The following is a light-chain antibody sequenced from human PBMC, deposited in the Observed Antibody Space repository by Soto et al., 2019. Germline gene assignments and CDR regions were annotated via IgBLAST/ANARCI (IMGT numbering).Light chain of an antibody. Sequence: EVVLTQSPATLSLSPGERATLSCRASQSVSSYLAWYQQKPGQAPRLLIYDASNTATGIPARFSGSGSGTDFTLTISSLEPEDFAVYYCQQLNSYPLTFGGGTKV. J-gene: IGKJ4*01. CDR2: DAS. CDR1: QSVSSY. CDR3: QQLNSYPLT. V-gene: IGKV3-11*01.